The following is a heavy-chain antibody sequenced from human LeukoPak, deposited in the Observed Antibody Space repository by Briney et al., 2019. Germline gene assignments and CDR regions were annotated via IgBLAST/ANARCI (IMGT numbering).Heavy chain of an antibody. CDR2: IVPSVGIT. D-gene: IGHD5-24*01. V-gene: IGHV1-69*02. CDR1: GGTFAMFS. CDR3: ARVWIEMATMGEFDY. J-gene: IGHJ4*02. Sequence: SVKVSCKASGGTFAMFSISWVRQTPGQGLEWMGRIVPSVGITTYAQKFQGRITFTADKSSSTAYMDLSSLRSDDTAVYYCARVWIEMATMGEFDYWGQGTLVTVSS.